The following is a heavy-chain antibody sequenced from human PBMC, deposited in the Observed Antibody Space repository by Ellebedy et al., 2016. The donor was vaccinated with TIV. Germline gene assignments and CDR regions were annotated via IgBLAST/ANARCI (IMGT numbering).Heavy chain of an antibody. CDR1: GYTFTGYY. Sequence: AASVKVSCKASGYTFTGYYMHWVRQAPGQGLEWMGWINPNSGGTNYAQKFQGWVTMTRDTSISTDYMELSRLRSDDTAVYYCARVGGEGYCSGGSCHSVGSLYDWGQGTLVTVSS. CDR2: INPNSGGT. J-gene: IGHJ4*02. CDR3: ARVGGEGYCSGGSCHSVGSLYD. V-gene: IGHV1-2*04. D-gene: IGHD2-15*01.